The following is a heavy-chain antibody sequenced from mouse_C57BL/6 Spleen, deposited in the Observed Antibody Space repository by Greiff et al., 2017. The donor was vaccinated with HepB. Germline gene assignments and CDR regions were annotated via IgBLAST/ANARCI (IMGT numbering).Heavy chain of an antibody. D-gene: IGHD2-3*01. Sequence: QVQLQQPGAELVRPGSSVKLSCKASGYTFTSYWMDWVKQRPGQGLEWIGNIYPSDSETHYNQKFKDKATLTVDKSSSTAYMQLSSLTSEDSAVYYCARWLLREGGMDYWGQGTSVTVSS. V-gene: IGHV1-61*01. CDR1: GYTFTSYW. CDR3: ARWLLREGGMDY. J-gene: IGHJ4*01. CDR2: IYPSDSET.